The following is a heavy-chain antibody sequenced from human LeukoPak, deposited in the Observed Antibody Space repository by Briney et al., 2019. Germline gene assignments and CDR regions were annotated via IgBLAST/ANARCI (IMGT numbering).Heavy chain of an antibody. CDR2: ISSSSSYI. Sequence: GGSLRLSCAASGSTFSSYSMNWVRQAPGKGLEWVSSISSSSSYIYYADSVKGRFTISRDNAKNSLYLQMNSLRAEDTAVYYCARERRYGSALDVWGQGTTVTVSS. CDR1: GSTFSSYS. V-gene: IGHV3-21*01. D-gene: IGHD3-10*01. J-gene: IGHJ6*02. CDR3: ARERRYGSALDV.